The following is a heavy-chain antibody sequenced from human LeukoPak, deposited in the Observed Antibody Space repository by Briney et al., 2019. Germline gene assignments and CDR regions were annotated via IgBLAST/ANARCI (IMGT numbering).Heavy chain of an antibody. Sequence: GASVKVSCKASGYTFTSYGISWVRQAPGQGLEWMGWISAYNGNTNYAQKLQGRVTMTTDTSTSTAYMELRSLRSDDTAVYYCARVPGIAAAGTSAGQNWFDPWGQGTLVTVSS. V-gene: IGHV1-18*01. CDR3: ARVPGIAAAGTSAGQNWFDP. D-gene: IGHD6-13*01. CDR2: ISAYNGNT. CDR1: GYTFTSYG. J-gene: IGHJ5*02.